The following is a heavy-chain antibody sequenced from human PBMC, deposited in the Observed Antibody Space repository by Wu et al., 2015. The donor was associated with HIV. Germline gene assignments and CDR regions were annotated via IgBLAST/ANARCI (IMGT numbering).Heavy chain of an antibody. CDR2: INHSGST. CDR1: GGSFSGYY. J-gene: IGHJ3*02. CDR3: ARGRGSGTNSDAFDI. Sequence: QVQLQQWGAGLLKPSETLSLTCAVYGGSFSGYYWSWIRQPPGKGLEWIGEINHSGSTNYNPSLKSRVTISVDTSKNQFSLKLSSVTAADTAVYYCARGRGSGTNSDAFDIWGQGTMVIVSS. V-gene: IGHV4-34*01. D-gene: IGHD3-10*01.